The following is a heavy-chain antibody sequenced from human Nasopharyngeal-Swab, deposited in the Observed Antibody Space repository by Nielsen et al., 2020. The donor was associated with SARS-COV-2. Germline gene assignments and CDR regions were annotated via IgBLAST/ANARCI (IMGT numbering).Heavy chain of an antibody. Sequence: ASLTVSCKVSGYTLTELSMHWVRQASGKGLEWMGGFDPEDGETIYAQKFQGRVTMTEDTSTDTAYMELSSLRSEDTAVYYCRVVPAAMWYYYYGMDVWGQGTTVTVSS. CDR3: RVVPAAMWYYYYGMDV. CDR2: FDPEDGET. V-gene: IGHV1-24*01. CDR1: GYTLTELS. J-gene: IGHJ6*02. D-gene: IGHD2-2*01.